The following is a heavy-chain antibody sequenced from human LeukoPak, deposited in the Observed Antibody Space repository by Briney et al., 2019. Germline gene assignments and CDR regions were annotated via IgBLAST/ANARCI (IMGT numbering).Heavy chain of an antibody. V-gene: IGHV1-69*05. CDR3: AKTGVITEYNWFDP. CDR2: LIPIFGTA. D-gene: IGHD3-22*01. Sequence: SVKVSCKASGGTFSSYAISWVRQARGQGLEWMEGLIPIFGTANYAQKFQGRVTITTDESTSTAYMELSSLRSEDTAVYYCAKTGVITEYNWFDPWGQGTLVTVSS. J-gene: IGHJ5*02. CDR1: GGTFSSYA.